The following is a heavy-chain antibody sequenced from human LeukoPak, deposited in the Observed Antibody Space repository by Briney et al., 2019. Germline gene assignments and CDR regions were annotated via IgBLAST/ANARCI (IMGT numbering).Heavy chain of an antibody. J-gene: IGHJ4*02. Sequence: GRSLRLSCAAAGFTVISYSMNWVRQAPGKGLEWVSYISSSGTHIYYADSVKGRLPISRDNAKNSLYLQMHSLRAAATAVYYCVRDRGQFSRRNFDYWGQGTLVTVSS. D-gene: IGHD3-3*01. CDR3: VRDRGQFSRRNFDY. CDR2: ISSSGTHI. V-gene: IGHV3-48*01. CDR1: GFTVISYS.